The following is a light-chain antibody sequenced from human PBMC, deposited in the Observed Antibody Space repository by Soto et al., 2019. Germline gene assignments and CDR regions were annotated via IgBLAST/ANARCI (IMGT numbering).Light chain of an antibody. CDR2: DVS. CDR3: SSYTSTNFVI. J-gene: IGLJ2*01. CDR1: SGDIGDYKY. V-gene: IGLV2-14*01. Sequence: QSALTQPASVSGSPGQSITISCTGSSGDIGDYKYVSWYKQHPGKAPKLMIYDVSNRPSGVSNRFSGSKSGNTASLTISGLQAEEEADYYCSSYTSTNFVIFGGGTKVTVL.